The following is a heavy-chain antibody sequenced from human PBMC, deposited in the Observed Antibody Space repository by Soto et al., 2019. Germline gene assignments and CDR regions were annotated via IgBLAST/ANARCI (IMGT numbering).Heavy chain of an antibody. V-gene: IGHV3-49*04. J-gene: IGHJ4*02. D-gene: IGHD3-22*01. CDR3: ATVYFYDSSADYYFDS. CDR1: GFTFDDYA. CDR2: ISSQAFGGTT. Sequence: PGGSLRLSCTVSGFTFDDYAMSWVRQAPGKGLEWVGFISSQAFGGTTEYAASVEGRFTVSTDESKTIAYLQMNSLKAADTAVYFCATVYFYDSSADYYFDSWGQGTLVTVSS.